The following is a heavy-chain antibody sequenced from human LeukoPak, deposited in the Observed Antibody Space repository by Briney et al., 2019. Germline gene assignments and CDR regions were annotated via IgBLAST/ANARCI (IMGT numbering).Heavy chain of an antibody. CDR2: ISGSGGST. J-gene: IGHJ6*03. V-gene: IGHV3-23*01. Sequence: GGSLRLSCAASGFTFSSYAMSWVRQAPGKGLEWVSAISGSGGSTYYADSVKGRFTISRDNSKNTLYLQMNSLRAEDTAVYYCAKSSPGVVPYYYYYMDVWGKGTTVTVSS. CDR1: GFTFSSYA. D-gene: IGHD2-2*01. CDR3: AKSSPGVVPYYYYYMDV.